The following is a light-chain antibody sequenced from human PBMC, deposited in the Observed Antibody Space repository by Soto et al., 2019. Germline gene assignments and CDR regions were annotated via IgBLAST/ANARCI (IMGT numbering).Light chain of an antibody. CDR1: QTISSF. J-gene: IGKJ4*01. CDR2: AAS. CDR3: QQSFSNPPT. Sequence: DIQMTQSPSSLSASVGDRVTITCRASQTISSFLNWYQQKPGKAPKLLIHAASGLQSGVPSRFSGSGSGTDFSLTISSLQPEDVAIYYCQQSFSNPPTFGGGTKVEVK. V-gene: IGKV1-39*01.